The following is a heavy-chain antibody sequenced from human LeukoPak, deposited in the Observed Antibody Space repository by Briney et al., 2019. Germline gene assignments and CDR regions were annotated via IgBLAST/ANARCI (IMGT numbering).Heavy chain of an antibody. D-gene: IGHD3-22*01. V-gene: IGHV1-24*01. Sequence: ASVKVSCKVSGYTLTELSMHWVRQAPGKGLEWMGGFDPEDGETIYAQKFQGRVTMTEDTSTDSAYMELSSLRSEDTAVYYCATDLVTMIGQDAFDIWGQGTMVTVSS. CDR2: FDPEDGET. CDR1: GYTLTELS. J-gene: IGHJ3*02. CDR3: ATDLVTMIGQDAFDI.